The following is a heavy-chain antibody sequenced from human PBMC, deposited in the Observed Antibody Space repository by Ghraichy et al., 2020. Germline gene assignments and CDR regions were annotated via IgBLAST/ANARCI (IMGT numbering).Heavy chain of an antibody. D-gene: IGHD6-25*01. CDR3: ARSLGAASFVYYGMDV. V-gene: IGHV3-53*01. CDR1: GFTVSSNY. CDR2: IYSGEST. Sequence: GGSLRLSCAASGFTVSSNYMSWVRQAPGKGLEWVSVIYSGESTFYVDSVKGRFTISRDTSKNTLSLQMNSLRVEDTAVYYCARSLGAASFVYYGMDVWGKGTTVIVSS. J-gene: IGHJ6*04.